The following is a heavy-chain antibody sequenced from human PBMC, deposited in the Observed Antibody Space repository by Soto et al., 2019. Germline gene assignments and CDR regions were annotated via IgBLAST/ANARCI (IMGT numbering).Heavy chain of an antibody. CDR2: INPSGGST. Sequence: ASVKVSCKASGYTFTSYYMHWVRQAPGQGLEWMGIINPSGGSTSYAQKFQGRVTMTRDTSTSTVYMELSSLRSEDTAVYYCASHSHYYFDSSGVKGVGMDVWGQGTPVTV. V-gene: IGHV1-46*01. CDR3: ASHSHYYFDSSGVKGVGMDV. J-gene: IGHJ6*02. D-gene: IGHD3-22*01. CDR1: GYTFTSYY.